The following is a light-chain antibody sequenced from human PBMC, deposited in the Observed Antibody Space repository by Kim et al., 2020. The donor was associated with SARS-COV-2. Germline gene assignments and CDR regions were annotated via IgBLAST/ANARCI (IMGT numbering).Light chain of an antibody. J-gene: IGKJ4*01. CDR3: QQRNNWPLT. CDR1: QSVSSSN. Sequence: SPGGRATLPCRASQSVSSSNLIWYQQKSGQAPRLLIYSASNRATGIPARFSGSGSGTDFTLTISSLEPEDFAVYYCQQRNNWPLTFGGGTKVDIK. CDR2: SAS. V-gene: IGKV3-11*01.